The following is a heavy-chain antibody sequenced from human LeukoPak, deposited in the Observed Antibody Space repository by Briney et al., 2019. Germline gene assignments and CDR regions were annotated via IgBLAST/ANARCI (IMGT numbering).Heavy chain of an antibody. J-gene: IGHJ3*01. CDR3: AKKGISATPDDAFDF. V-gene: IGHV3-33*06. D-gene: IGHD2-15*01. CDR1: GFTFSSYG. Sequence: PGRSLRLSCAASGFTFSSYGMHWVRQAPGKGLEWVAVIWYDGSNKYYADSVKGRFTISRDNSKNTLYLQMNSLRAEDTAVYYCAKKGISATPDDAFDFWGQGTMVTVSS. CDR2: IWYDGSNK.